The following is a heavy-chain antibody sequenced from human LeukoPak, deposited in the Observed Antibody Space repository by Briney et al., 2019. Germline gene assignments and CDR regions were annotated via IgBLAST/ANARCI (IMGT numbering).Heavy chain of an antibody. J-gene: IGHJ4*02. CDR1: GFTFSSYE. V-gene: IGHV3-48*03. D-gene: IGHD1-1*01. CDR2: ISYTGSNK. Sequence: GGSLRLSCAASGFTFSSYEMNWVRQAPGKGLEWLSYISYTGSNKYYADSVKGRFTISRDNAKNSLYLHMNSLRAEDTAVYYCARRDDLDYWGQGTLVTVSS. CDR3: ARRDDLDY.